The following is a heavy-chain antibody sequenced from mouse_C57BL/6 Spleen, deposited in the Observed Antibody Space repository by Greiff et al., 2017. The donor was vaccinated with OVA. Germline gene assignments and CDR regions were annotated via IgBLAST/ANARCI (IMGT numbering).Heavy chain of an antibody. CDR2: ISDGGSYT. V-gene: IGHV5-4*01. CDR3: ARGPPDAMDY. J-gene: IGHJ4*01. CDR1: GFTFSSYA. Sequence: EVQGVESGGGLVKPGGSLKLSCAASGFTFSSYAMSWVRQTPEKRLEWVATISDGGSYTYYPDNVKGRFTISRDNAKNNLYLQMSHLKSEDTAMYYCARGPPDAMDYWGQGTSVTVSS.